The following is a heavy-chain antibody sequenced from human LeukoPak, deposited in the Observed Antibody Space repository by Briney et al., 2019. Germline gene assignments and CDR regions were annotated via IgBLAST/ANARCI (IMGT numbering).Heavy chain of an antibody. CDR3: AREVTGTTLWFDP. J-gene: IGHJ5*02. CDR2: IIPIFGTA. CDR1: GGTFSSYA. D-gene: IGHD1-20*01. Sequence: GASVKVSCKAPGGTFSSYAISWVRQAPGQGLEWMGGIIPIFGTANYAQKFQGRVTITADKSTSTAYMELSSLRSEDTAVYYCAREVTGTTLWFDPWGQGTLVTVSS. V-gene: IGHV1-69*06.